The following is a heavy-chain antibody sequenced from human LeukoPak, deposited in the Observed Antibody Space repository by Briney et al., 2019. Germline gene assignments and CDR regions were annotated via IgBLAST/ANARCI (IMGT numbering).Heavy chain of an antibody. CDR2: INWNGGST. Sequence: GGSLRLSCAAFGFTFDDYGMSWVRQAPGKGLEWVSGINWNGGSTGYADSVKGRFTISRDNSKNTLYLQMDSLRAEDTAVYYCAPNRANWGSEGGQGTLVTVSS. J-gene: IGHJ4*02. V-gene: IGHV3-20*04. D-gene: IGHD7-27*01. CDR1: GFTFDDYG. CDR3: APNRANWGSE.